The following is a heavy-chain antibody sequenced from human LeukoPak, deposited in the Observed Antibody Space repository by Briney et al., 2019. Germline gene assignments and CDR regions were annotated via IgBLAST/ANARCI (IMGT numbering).Heavy chain of an antibody. V-gene: IGHV3-13*01. CDR2: IGTAGDT. Sequence: GGSLRLSCAASGFTFSSYDMHWVRQATGKGLEWVSAIGTAGDTYYPGSVKGRFTISRENAKNSLYLQMNSLRAGDTAVYYCAREQWLNPRDWFDPWGQGTLVTVSS. CDR1: GFTFSSYD. D-gene: IGHD6-19*01. J-gene: IGHJ5*02. CDR3: AREQWLNPRDWFDP.